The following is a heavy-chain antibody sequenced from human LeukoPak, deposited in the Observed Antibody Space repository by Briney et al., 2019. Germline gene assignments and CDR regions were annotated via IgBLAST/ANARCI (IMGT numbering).Heavy chain of an antibody. Sequence: GASVKVSCTASGYTFTGYYMHWVRQAPGQGLEWMGWMNPNSGNTGYAQKFQGRVTMTRNTSISTAYMELSSLRSEDTAVYYCAKGFPGWELLGLDYWGQGTLVTVSS. CDR1: GYTFTGYY. CDR3: AKGFPGWELLGLDY. D-gene: IGHD1-26*01. J-gene: IGHJ4*02. CDR2: MNPNSGNT. V-gene: IGHV1-8*02.